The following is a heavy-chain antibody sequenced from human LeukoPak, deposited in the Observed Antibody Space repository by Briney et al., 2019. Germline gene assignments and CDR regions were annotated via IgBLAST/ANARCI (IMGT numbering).Heavy chain of an antibody. CDR2: IIPIFGTA. V-gene: IGHV1-69*01. D-gene: IGHD2-2*01. Sequence: SVKVSCKASGGTFSSYAISWVRQAPGQGLEWIGGIIPIFGTANYAQKFQGRVTITADESTSTAYMELSSLRSEDTAVYYCARTNAGKDIVVVPAAYDYWGQGTLVTVSS. CDR3: ARTNAGKDIVVVPAAYDY. CDR1: GGTFSSYA. J-gene: IGHJ4*02.